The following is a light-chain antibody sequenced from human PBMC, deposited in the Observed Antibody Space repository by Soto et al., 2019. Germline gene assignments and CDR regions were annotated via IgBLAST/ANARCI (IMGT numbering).Light chain of an antibody. CDR3: QQYGSYPLT. CDR1: QSISSL. Sequence: IQLTQSPSSLSASVGDRVTITCRASQSISSLLAWYQQKPAKAPELLIYDASTLQSGVPSRFSGSGSGTEFTLTISRLEPEDFAVYYCQQYGSYPLTFGQGTKVDIK. CDR2: DAS. V-gene: IGKV1-9*01. J-gene: IGKJ4*01.